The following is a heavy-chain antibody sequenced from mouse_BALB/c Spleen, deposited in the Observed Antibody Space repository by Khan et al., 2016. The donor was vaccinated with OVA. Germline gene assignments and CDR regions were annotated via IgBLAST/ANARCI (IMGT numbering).Heavy chain of an antibody. CDR1: GFNIKDTH. J-gene: IGHJ2*01. CDR3: VPTGTGDYFDY. D-gene: IGHD4-1*01. CDR2: IDPVNGNT. V-gene: IGHV14-3*02. Sequence: VQLQQSGAELVKPGASVKLSCTASGFNIKDTHMHWVKQRPELGLEWIGRIDPVNGNTKYDPKFQGKATITADTSSNTAYLQFSSLTSEDTAVYYCVPTGTGDYFDYWGQGTTLTVSS.